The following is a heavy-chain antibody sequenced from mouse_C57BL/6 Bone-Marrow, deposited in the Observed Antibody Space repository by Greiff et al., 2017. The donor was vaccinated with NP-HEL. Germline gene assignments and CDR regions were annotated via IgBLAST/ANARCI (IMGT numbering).Heavy chain of an antibody. J-gene: IGHJ1*03. Sequence: VQLQQSGAELVRPGSSVKLSCKASGYTFTSYWMHWVKQRPIQGLEWIGNIDPSDSETHYNQKFKDKATLTVDKSSSTAYMQLSSLTSEDSAVYYCARKGYGSFWYFDVWGTGTTVTVSS. CDR2: IDPSDSET. CDR1: GYTFTSYW. V-gene: IGHV1-52*01. D-gene: IGHD1-1*01. CDR3: ARKGYGSFWYFDV.